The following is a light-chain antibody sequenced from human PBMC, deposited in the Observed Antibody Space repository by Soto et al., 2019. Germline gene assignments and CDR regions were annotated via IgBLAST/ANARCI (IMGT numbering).Light chain of an antibody. V-gene: IGLV2-18*02. J-gene: IGLJ1*01. Sequence: QSALTQPPSVSGSPGQSVAISCTGTSSDVGSYNRVSWYQQPPGAAPNLMIYEVSNRPSGVPDRFSGSKSGNTASLTISGLQAEDEADYYCNSYTGSSTYVFGTGTKVTV. CDR1: SSDVGSYNR. CDR2: EVS. CDR3: NSYTGSSTYV.